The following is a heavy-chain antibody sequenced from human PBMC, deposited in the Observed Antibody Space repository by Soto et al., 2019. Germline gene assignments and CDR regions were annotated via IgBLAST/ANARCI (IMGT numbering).Heavy chain of an antibody. D-gene: IGHD6-25*01. CDR2: IWYDGSQQ. J-gene: IGHJ3*02. CDR1: GFSFNNYG. V-gene: IGHV3-33*01. CDR3: ARDKAAAALPDDFEI. Sequence: QEQLVESGGGVVQPGTSLRLSCVASGFSFNNYGMHWVRQAPGKGPEWVALIWYDGSQQFYLDSVKGRFTISRDNSKKTLYLQLDSLRAEDKALYYCARDKAAAALPDDFEIWGQGKMVTVSS.